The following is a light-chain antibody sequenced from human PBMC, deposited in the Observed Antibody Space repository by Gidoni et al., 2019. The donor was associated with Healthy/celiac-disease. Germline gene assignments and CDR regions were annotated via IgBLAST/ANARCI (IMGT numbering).Light chain of an antibody. V-gene: IGKV3-11*01. Sequence: EIVLTQSPATLSLSPGERATLSCRASQSVSSYLAWYQQKPGQAPRLLIYDASNRATGIPARVSGSGYGTDFTLTSSRLEPEDFEVYYCQQRSNWLTFGGXTKVEIK. J-gene: IGKJ4*01. CDR1: QSVSSY. CDR2: DAS. CDR3: QQRSNWLT.